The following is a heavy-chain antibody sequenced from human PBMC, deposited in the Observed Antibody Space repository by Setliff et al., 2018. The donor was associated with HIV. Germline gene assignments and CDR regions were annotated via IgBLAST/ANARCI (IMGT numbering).Heavy chain of an antibody. V-gene: IGHV1-8*01. CDR1: GYTFTSNYD. CDR3: ARFTHAVRVGQDGAFAF. Sequence: ASVKVSCKASGYTFTSNYDVNWVRLAAGQGLEWLGWINPNSGNTGYAQKFQGRVTVTRDTSINTAYMELSSLRSDDTAIYYCARFTHAVRVGQDGAFAFWGQGTMVTVSS. J-gene: IGHJ3*01. D-gene: IGHD2-15*01. CDR2: INPNSGNT.